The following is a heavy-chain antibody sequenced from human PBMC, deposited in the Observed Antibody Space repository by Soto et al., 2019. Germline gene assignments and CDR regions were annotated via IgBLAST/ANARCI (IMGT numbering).Heavy chain of an antibody. CDR3: ARDSPATILGAHYAN. V-gene: IGHV1-18*01. J-gene: IGHJ4*02. D-gene: IGHD1-26*01. CDR2: ISAYNGNT. CDR1: GYTFTSYG. Sequence: ASMKVSCKASGYTFTSYGISWVRQAPGQGLEWMGWISAYNGNTNYAQKLQGRVTMTTDTSTSTAYMELRSLRSDDTAVYYCARDSPATILGAHYANWGQGTLVTVSS.